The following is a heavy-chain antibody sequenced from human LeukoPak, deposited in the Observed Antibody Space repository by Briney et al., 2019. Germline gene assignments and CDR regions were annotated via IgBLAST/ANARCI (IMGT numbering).Heavy chain of an antibody. CDR2: INPNSGGT. V-gene: IGHV1-2*02. CDR1: GYTFTGYY. CDR3: ARPYSSSDAFDI. J-gene: IGHJ3*02. Sequence: ASVKVSCKASGYTFTGYYMHWVRQAPGQGLEWMGWINPNSGGTNYAQNLQGRVTMTTDTSTNTAYMELRSLRSDDTAVYYCARPYSSSDAFDIWGQGTMVTVSS. D-gene: IGHD6-13*01.